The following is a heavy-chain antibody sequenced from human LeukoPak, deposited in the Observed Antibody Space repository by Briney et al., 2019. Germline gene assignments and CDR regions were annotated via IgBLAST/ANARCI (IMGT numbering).Heavy chain of an antibody. CDR2: ISSSSSYI. V-gene: IGHV3-21*01. J-gene: IGHJ2*01. CDR3: ARDVAGIAAAGTPPPEDWYFDL. CDR1: GFTFSSYS. D-gene: IGHD6-13*01. Sequence: GGSLRLSCAASGFTFSSYSMNRVRQAPGKGLEWVSSISSSSSYIYYADSVKGRFTISRDNAKNSLYLQMNSLRAEDTAVYYCARDVAGIAAAGTPPPEDWYFDLWGRGTLVTVSS.